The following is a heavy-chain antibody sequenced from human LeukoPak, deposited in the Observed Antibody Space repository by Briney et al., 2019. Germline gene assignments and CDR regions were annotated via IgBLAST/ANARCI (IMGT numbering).Heavy chain of an antibody. Sequence: GGSLRLSCAASGFTFSSYAMHWVRQAPGKGLEWVAVISYDGSNKYYADSVKGRFTISRDNSKNTLYLQMNSLRAEDTAVYYCAKDHPRNYGGLIGSMDVWGQGTTVTVSS. J-gene: IGHJ6*02. V-gene: IGHV3-30-3*01. CDR3: AKDHPRNYGGLIGSMDV. CDR2: ISYDGSNK. CDR1: GFTFSSYA. D-gene: IGHD3-10*01.